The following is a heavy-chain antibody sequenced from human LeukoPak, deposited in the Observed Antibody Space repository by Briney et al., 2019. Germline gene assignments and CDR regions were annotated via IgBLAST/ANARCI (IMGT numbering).Heavy chain of an antibody. Sequence: SETLSLTCAVYGGSFSGYYWSWIRQPPGKGLEWIGEINHSGSTNYNPSLKSRVTISVDTSKNQFSLKLSSVTAADTAVYYCAREGRGYCSGGSCYSYFDYWGQGTLVTVSS. CDR3: AREGRGYCSGGSCYSYFDY. V-gene: IGHV4-34*01. J-gene: IGHJ4*02. CDR2: INHSGST. CDR1: GGSFSGYY. D-gene: IGHD2-15*01.